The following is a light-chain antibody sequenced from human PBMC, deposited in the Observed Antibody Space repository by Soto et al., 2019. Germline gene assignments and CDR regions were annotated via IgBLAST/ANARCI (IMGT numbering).Light chain of an antibody. V-gene: IGLV1-47*02. CDR2: SNN. CDR1: SSNIGSNY. Sequence: QSVLTQPPSASGTPGQRVTISCSGSSSNIGSNYVYWYQQLPGTAPKLLIYSNNQRPSGVPDRFSGSKSGTSASLAISGLRSEDEADYYCQSYDSSLSGHVVFGGGTKVTVL. J-gene: IGLJ2*01. CDR3: QSYDSSLSGHVV.